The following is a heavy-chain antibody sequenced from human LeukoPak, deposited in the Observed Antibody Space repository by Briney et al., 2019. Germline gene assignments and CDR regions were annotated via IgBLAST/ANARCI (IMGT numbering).Heavy chain of an antibody. CDR3: ARVSGGYVEALDY. J-gene: IGHJ4*02. D-gene: IGHD5-12*01. Sequence: SETPSLTCTVSGGSISGFYWSWIRQPPGKGLEWIGYIYYTGSTNYNPSLKSRVTISVDTSKNQFSLKLSSVTAADTAVYYCARVSGGYVEALDYWGQGTLVTVSS. V-gene: IGHV4-59*08. CDR2: IYYTGST. CDR1: GGSISGFY.